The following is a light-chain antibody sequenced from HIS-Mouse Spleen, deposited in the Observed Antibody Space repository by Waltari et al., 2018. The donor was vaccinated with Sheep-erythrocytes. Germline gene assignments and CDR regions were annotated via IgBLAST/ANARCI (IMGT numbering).Light chain of an antibody. CDR1: QIVSSY. CDR2: DAT. J-gene: IGKJ2*01. Sequence: IVLTQSPAPLSFSPGERATLSCRASQIVSSYLAWYQQKPGQAPRLLIYDATNRATGIPARLSGSGSGTDFTLTISSLEPEDFAVYYCQQRSNWYTFGQGTKLEIK. CDR3: QQRSNWYT. V-gene: IGKV3-11*01.